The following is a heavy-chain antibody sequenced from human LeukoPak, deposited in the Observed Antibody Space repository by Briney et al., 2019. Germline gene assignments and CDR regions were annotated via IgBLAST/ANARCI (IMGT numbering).Heavy chain of an antibody. CDR3: ARERVTNNWFDP. CDR2: IYYSGST. J-gene: IGHJ5*02. D-gene: IGHD4-11*01. Sequence: SETLSLTCTVSGGSISSYYWSWIRQPPGKGLEWIGYIYYSGSTNYNPSLKSRVTISVDTSKNQFSLKLSSVTAADTAVYYCARERVTNNWFDPWGQGTLVTVSS. CDR1: GGSISSYY. V-gene: IGHV4-59*01.